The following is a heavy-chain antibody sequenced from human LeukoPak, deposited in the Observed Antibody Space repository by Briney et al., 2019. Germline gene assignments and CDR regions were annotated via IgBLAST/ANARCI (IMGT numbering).Heavy chain of an antibody. J-gene: IGHJ4*02. D-gene: IGHD5-18*01. CDR1: GFTFSDYY. CDR2: ISSSSTI. CDR3: ARDQDTAMVTYFDY. V-gene: IGHV3-69-1*02. Sequence: GGSLRLSCAASGFTFSDYYMNWVRQAPGKGLEWVSSISSSSTIYYADSVKGRFTISRDNAKNSLYLQMNSLRAEDTAVYYCARDQDTAMVTYFDYWGQGTLVTVSS.